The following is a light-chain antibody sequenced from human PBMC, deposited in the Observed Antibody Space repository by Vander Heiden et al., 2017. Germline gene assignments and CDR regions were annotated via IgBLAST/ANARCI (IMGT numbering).Light chain of an antibody. V-gene: IGKV3-20*01. CDR1: QSVSSSY. Sequence: EIVLTQSPGTLSLSPGERATLSCRASQSVSSSYLAWYQQKPGQAPRLLIYGASSRATGIPDRFNGSGYGTDFTLTISRLEPEDFAVYYCQQYGSSPSYTFGQGTKLEIK. CDR3: QQYGSSPSYT. CDR2: GAS. J-gene: IGKJ2*01.